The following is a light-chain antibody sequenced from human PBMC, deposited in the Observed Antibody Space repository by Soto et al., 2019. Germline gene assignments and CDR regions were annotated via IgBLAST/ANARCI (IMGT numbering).Light chain of an antibody. CDR3: QQRSNWPFT. CDR1: QSVSSD. CDR2: GAS. Sequence: EIVMTQSPATLSVSPGERATLSCRASQSVSSDLAWYQQKPGQAPRLLIYGASNRATGIPARFSGSGSGTDFTLTISSLEPEDFAVYYCQQRSNWPFTFGQGIRLEIK. J-gene: IGKJ5*01. V-gene: IGKV3-11*01.